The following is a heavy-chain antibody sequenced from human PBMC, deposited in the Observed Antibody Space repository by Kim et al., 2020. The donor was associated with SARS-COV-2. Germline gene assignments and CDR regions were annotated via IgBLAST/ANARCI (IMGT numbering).Heavy chain of an antibody. J-gene: IGHJ4*02. D-gene: IGHD3-10*02. CDR2: IYHSGST. Sequence: SETLSLTCTVSGGSISSYYWSWIRQPPGKGLEWIGYIYHSGSTNYNPSLKSRVTISVDTSNNQFSLKLSSVTAADTAVYYCARGTLFGDLGAFDYCGQGT. CDR3: ARGTLFGDLGAFDY. V-gene: IGHV4-59*01. CDR1: GGSISSYY.